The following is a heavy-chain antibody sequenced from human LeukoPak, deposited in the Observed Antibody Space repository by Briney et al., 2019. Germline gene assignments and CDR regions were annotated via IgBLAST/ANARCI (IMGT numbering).Heavy chain of an antibody. J-gene: IGHJ4*02. Sequence: SETLSLTCTVSGGSISSSSYYWAWIRQPPGKGLEWIGSMYYSGSTYYNPFLNSRVTISIDTSKNQFSLKLSSVTAADTAVYYCAKRGSGDGYYFDYWGQGILVAVSS. CDR2: MYYSGST. D-gene: IGHD2-15*01. CDR3: AKRGSGDGYYFDY. V-gene: IGHV4-39*01. CDR1: GGSISSSSYY.